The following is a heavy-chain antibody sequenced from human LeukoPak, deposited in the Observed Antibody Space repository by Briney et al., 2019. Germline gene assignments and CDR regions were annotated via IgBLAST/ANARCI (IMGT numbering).Heavy chain of an antibody. D-gene: IGHD3-10*01. CDR1: GFTFSSYG. CDR2: ISYDGSNK. V-gene: IGHV3-30*18. Sequence: PGRSLRLSRAASGFTFSSYGMHWVRQAPGKGLEWVAVISYDGSNKYYADSVKGRFTISRDNSKNTLYLQMNSLRAEDTAVYYCAKDHGILLWFGESPFDPWGQGTLVTVSS. J-gene: IGHJ5*02. CDR3: AKDHGILLWFGESPFDP.